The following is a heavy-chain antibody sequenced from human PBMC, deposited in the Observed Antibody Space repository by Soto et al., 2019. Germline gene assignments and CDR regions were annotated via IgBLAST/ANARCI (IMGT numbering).Heavy chain of an antibody. CDR2: IDPSDSYT. D-gene: IGHD6-19*01. V-gene: IGHV5-10-1*01. CDR3: ARQGKQWLDESYYYYYGMDV. CDR1: GYSFTSYW. Sequence: RESLKISCRGSGYSFTSYWISWVRQMPGKGLEWMGRIDPSDSYTNYSPSFQGHVTISADKSISTAYLQWSSLKASDTAMYYCARQGKQWLDESYYYYYGMDVWGQGTTVTVSS. J-gene: IGHJ6*02.